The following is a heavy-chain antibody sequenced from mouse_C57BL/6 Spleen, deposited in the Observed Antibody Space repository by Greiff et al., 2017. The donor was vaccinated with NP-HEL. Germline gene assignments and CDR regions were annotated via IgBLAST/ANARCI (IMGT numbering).Heavy chain of an antibody. CDR1: GFNIKDDY. Sequence: EVQLQQSGAELVRPGASVKLSCTASGFNIKDDYMHWVKPRPGQGLGWIGWIDPENGDTEYASKFQGKAPITQDTSSNTADLQLSSLTAEDTAVYYCTTDSNLMDYWGQGTSVTVSS. J-gene: IGHJ4*01. CDR3: TTDSNLMDY. D-gene: IGHD2-5*01. CDR2: IDPENGDT. V-gene: IGHV14-4*01.